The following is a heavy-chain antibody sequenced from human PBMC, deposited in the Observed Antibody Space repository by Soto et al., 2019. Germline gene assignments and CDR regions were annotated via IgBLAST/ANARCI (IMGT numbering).Heavy chain of an antibody. CDR2: IYYSGST. D-gene: IGHD3-3*02. CDR1: GGSISSSSCC. J-gene: IGHJ5*02. V-gene: IGHV4-39*01. CDR3: ASPKIAFYNWFDP. Sequence: SETLSLTCTVSGGSISSSSCCWGWIRQPPGKGLEWIGSIYYSGSTYYNPSLKSRVTISVDTSKNQFSLKLSSVTAADTAVYYCASPKIAFYNWFDPWGQGTLVT.